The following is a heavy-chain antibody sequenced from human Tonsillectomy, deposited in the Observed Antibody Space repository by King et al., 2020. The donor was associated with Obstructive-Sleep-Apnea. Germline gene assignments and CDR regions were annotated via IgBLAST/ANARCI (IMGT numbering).Heavy chain of an antibody. V-gene: IGHV4-38-2*02. CDR2: IYHSGST. D-gene: IGHD6-19*01. J-gene: IGHJ1*01. Sequence: VQLQESGPGLVKPSETLSLTCTVSGYSISSGYYWGWIRQPPGKGLEWIGSIYHSGSTYYNPSLKSRVTISVDTSKNQFSLKLSSVTAADTAVYYCARWLVNAEYFQHWGKGTLVTVSS. CDR1: GYSISSGYY. CDR3: ARWLVNAEYFQH.